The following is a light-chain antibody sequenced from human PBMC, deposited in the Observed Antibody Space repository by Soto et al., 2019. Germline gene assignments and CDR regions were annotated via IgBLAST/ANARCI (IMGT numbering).Light chain of an antibody. CDR2: KAS. Sequence: DIQMTQSPSTLSASVGDRVTITCRASQSISSWLAWYQQKPGKAPKLLIYKASSLESGVPSRFRGSGSGTELTLTISSLKPDDFATYYCQQYNSYPWTFGQGTKVDIK. V-gene: IGKV1-5*03. CDR3: QQYNSYPWT. J-gene: IGKJ1*01. CDR1: QSISSW.